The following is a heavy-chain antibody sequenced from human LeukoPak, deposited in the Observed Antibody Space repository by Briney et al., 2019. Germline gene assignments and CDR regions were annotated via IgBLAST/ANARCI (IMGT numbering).Heavy chain of an antibody. J-gene: IGHJ3*02. CDR3: ARERWLQLSDAFDI. CDR2: INHSGST. Sequence: SETLSLTCAVYGGSFGGYYWSWIRQPPGKGLEWIGEINHSGSTNYNPSLKSRVTISVDTSKNQFSLKLSSVTAADTAVYYCARERWLQLSDAFDIWGQGTMVTVSS. CDR1: GGSFGGYY. D-gene: IGHD5-24*01. V-gene: IGHV4-34*01.